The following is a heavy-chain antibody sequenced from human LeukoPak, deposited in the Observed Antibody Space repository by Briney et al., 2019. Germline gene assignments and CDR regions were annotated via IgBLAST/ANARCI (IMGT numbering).Heavy chain of an antibody. CDR3: ARVLTDSRGWYHFDY. D-gene: IGHD6-19*01. CDR1: GFTFSTYT. Sequence: GGSLRLSCAASGFTFSTYTMNWVRQAPGRGLEWVSYITGTSSTICYADSVKGRYTVSRDNARNSLYLQMNSLRDEDTAVYYCARVLTDSRGWYHFDYWGQGTLVTVSS. CDR2: ITGTSSTI. V-gene: IGHV3-48*02. J-gene: IGHJ4*02.